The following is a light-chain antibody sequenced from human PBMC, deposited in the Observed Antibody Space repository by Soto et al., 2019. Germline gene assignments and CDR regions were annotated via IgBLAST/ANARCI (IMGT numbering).Light chain of an antibody. CDR3: QHDYRTPRT. CDR1: QSISSY. V-gene: IGKV1-39*01. J-gene: IGKJ1*01. CDR2: AAS. Sequence: IRLTEWQTAVSGSRVDLVGIPCSKSQSISSYLNWYQQKPGKAPKLLIYAASSLQSGVPSRFSGSGSGTESTLTISMLHPDYCATYYRQHDYRTPRTFGQGTKVDIK.